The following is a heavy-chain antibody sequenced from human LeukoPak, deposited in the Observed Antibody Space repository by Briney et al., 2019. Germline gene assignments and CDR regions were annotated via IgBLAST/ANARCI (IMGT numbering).Heavy chain of an antibody. D-gene: IGHD5-12*01. CDR1: GFTFSSYA. Sequence: PGGSLRLSCAASGFTFSSYAMNWVRQAPGKGLEWVSYVSSSSNTIYYADSVKGRFTISRDNAKNSLYLQMNSLRAEDTAVYYCAREGWLRVDYWGQGTLVTVSS. CDR3: AREGWLRVDY. V-gene: IGHV3-48*01. CDR2: VSSSSNTI. J-gene: IGHJ4*02.